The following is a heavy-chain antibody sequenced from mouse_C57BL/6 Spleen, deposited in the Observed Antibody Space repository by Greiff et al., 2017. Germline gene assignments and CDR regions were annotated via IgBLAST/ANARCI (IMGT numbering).Heavy chain of an antibody. CDR2: IDPSDSYT. D-gene: IGHD2-12*01. CDR1: GYTFTSYW. CDR3: ARSGRRGGRYFDY. Sequence: QVQLQQPGAELVMPGASVKLSCKASGYTFTSYWMHWVKQRPGQGLEWIGEIDPSDSYTNYNQKFKGKSTLTVDKSSSTAYMQLSSLTSEDSAVYYCARSGRRGGRYFDYWGQGTTLTVSS. V-gene: IGHV1-69*01. J-gene: IGHJ2*01.